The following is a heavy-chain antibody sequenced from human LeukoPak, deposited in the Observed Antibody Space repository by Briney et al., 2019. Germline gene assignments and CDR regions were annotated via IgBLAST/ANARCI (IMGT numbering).Heavy chain of an antibody. V-gene: IGHV3-74*01. CDR2: INSDGSST. J-gene: IGHJ4*02. Sequence: GGSLRLSCAASGFTFSSYWMHWVRQAPGKGLVLVSRINSDGSSTSYADSVKGRFTISRDNAKNTLYIQMNSLRAEDTAVYYCAKVTYGSGTYGAFDYWGQGTLVTVSS. CDR3: AKVTYGSGTYGAFDY. D-gene: IGHD3-10*01. CDR1: GFTFSSYW.